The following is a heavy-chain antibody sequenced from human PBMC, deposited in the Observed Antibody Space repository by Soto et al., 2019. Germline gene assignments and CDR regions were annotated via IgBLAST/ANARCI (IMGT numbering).Heavy chain of an antibody. J-gene: IGHJ5*02. CDR3: ARGGFDP. V-gene: IGHV3-30-3*01. CDR1: GFTFSSYA. CDR2: ISYDGSNK. Sequence: GGSLRLSCAASGFTFSSYAMHWVRQAPGKGLEWVAVISYDGSNKYYADSVKGRFTISRDNSKNTLYLQMNSLRAEDTAVYYCARGGFDPWGQGTLVTVSS.